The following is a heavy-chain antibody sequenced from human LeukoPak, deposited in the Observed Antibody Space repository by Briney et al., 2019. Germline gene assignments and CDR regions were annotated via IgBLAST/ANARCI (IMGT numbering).Heavy chain of an antibody. CDR1: GFTFSNYY. CDR3: ARSSSSSVDY. V-gene: IGHV3-11*01. D-gene: IGHD6-13*01. Sequence: GGSLRLSCAASGFTFSNYYMSWIRQAPGKGLEWLSYITSSGGPIYYADSVKGRFTISRDNAKSSLYLQMNILRAEDTAVYYCARSSSSSVDYWGQGTLVTVSS. J-gene: IGHJ4*02. CDR2: ITSSGGPI.